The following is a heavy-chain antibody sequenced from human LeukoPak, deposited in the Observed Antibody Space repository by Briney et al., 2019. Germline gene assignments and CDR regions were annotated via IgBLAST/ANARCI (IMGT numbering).Heavy chain of an antibody. Sequence: ESGPTLVKPTQTLTLTCTFSGFSLSTSGVGVGWIRQPPGKALEWLALIYWDDDKRYSPSLKSRLTITKDTSRNQVVLTMTNMDPVDTATYYWAHSPTYYSSGWYGYFDYWGQGALVTVSS. J-gene: IGHJ4*02. CDR3: AHSPTYYSSGWYGYFDY. D-gene: IGHD6-19*01. V-gene: IGHV2-5*02. CDR1: GFSLSTSGVG. CDR2: IYWDDDK.